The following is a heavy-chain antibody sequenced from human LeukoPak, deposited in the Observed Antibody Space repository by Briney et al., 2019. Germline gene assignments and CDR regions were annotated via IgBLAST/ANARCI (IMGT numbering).Heavy chain of an antibody. CDR3: ARAASRWYYDTLGYFDY. Sequence: GGSLRLSCAASGFTFSSYGMHWVRQAPGKGLEWVAVIWYDGSNKYYADSVKGRFTISRGNSKNTLYLQMNSLRAEDTAVYYCARAASRWYYDTLGYFDYWGQGTLVTVSS. V-gene: IGHV3-33*01. J-gene: IGHJ4*02. CDR2: IWYDGSNK. CDR1: GFTFSSYG. D-gene: IGHD3-9*01.